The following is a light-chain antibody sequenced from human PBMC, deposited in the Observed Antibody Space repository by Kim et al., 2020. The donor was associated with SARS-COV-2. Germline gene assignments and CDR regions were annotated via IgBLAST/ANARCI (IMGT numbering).Light chain of an antibody. V-gene: IGKV4-1*01. CDR2: WAS. J-gene: IGKJ2*03. CDR1: QTVLYNSNNKNY. Sequence: RATLNCKYSQTVLYNSNNKNYLAWYQQKPGQAPKLLIYWASIRESGVSDRFSGSGSETDFTLAISSLQAEDVAVYYCQQSYSTPPSFGQGTKLEI. CDR3: QQSYSTPPS.